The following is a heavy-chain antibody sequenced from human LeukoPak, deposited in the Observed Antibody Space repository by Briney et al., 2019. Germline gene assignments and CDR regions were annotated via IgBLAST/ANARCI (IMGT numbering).Heavy chain of an antibody. D-gene: IGHD3-9*01. CDR1: GFTFSSYW. CDR2: FNSDGTTT. Sequence: GRSLRLSCAASGFTFSSYWMHWVRHAPGKGLVWVSHFNSDGTTTNYADSVRGRFTITRDNAKNTLYLQMNSLRVEDTAVYYCAVGRGYDIFDYWGQGTLVTVSS. V-gene: IGHV3-74*01. CDR3: AVGRGYDIFDY. J-gene: IGHJ4*02.